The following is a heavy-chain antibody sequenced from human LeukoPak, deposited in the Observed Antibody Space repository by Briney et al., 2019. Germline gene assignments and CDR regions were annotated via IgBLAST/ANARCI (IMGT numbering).Heavy chain of an antibody. CDR1: GFTVSSNY. CDR2: IYSGGST. Sequence: PGGSLRLSCAASGFTVSSNYMSWVRQAPGKGLEWVSVIYSGGSTYYADSVKGRFTISRDNSKSTLYLQMNSLRAEDTAVYYCARDGPDNYGSMDVWGQGTTVTVSS. J-gene: IGHJ6*02. V-gene: IGHV3-53*01. D-gene: IGHD4-17*01. CDR3: ARDGPDNYGSMDV.